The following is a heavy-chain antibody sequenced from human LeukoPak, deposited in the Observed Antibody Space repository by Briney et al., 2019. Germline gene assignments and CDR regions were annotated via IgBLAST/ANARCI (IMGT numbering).Heavy chain of an antibody. CDR3: AKDWGYGEAGIDF. D-gene: IGHD6-13*01. V-gene: IGHV3-7*04. CDR2: IKGDGSEK. J-gene: IGHJ4*02. Sequence: GGSLILSCAASGFTFSTCWMSWVRQAPGKGLEWVAIIKGDGSEKAYVDSVKGRFSISRDNAENSLYLQMSSLRAEDTAVYYCAKDWGYGEAGIDFWGQGTLVTVSS. CDR1: GFTFSTCW.